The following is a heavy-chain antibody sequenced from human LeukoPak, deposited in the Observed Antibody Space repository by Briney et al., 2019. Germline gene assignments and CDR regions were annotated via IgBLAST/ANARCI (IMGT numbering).Heavy chain of an antibody. V-gene: IGHV4-30-2*01. CDR1: GGSISSGGYS. Sequence: PSETLSLTCAVSGGSISSGGYSWSWIRQPPGKGLEWIGFIYHSGNIYYNPSLKSRVTISVDRSKNQFSLNLSSVTAADTAVYYCARVFQDAFDIWGEGTSAPVSS. CDR3: ARVFQDAFDI. J-gene: IGHJ3*02. CDR2: IYHSGNI.